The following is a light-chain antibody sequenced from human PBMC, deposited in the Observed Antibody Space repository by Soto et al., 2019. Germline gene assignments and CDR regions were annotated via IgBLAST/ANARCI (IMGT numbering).Light chain of an antibody. CDR2: GTY. CDR3: QQYGTSPPVYT. V-gene: IGKV3-20*01. J-gene: IGKJ2*01. Sequence: EIVLTQSPGTLSLSPGERATLSCRTSQSISSTYLAWYQQKPGQAPRLLIYGTYSRATGIPDRFSGSGSGRDFTLTISRREPEDFAVYYCQQYGTSPPVYTFGQGTKLEIK. CDR1: QSISSTY.